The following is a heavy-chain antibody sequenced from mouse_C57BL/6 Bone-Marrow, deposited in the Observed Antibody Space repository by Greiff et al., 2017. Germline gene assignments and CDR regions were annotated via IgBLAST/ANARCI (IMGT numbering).Heavy chain of an antibody. D-gene: IGHD1-1*01. CDR1: GYTFTSYW. J-gene: IGHJ1*03. CDR3: ARDYYYGSIG. V-gene: IGHV1-50*01. CDR2: IDPSDSYT. Sequence: QVQLQQPGAELVKPGASVKLSCKASGYTFTSYWMQWVKQRPGQGLEWIGEIDPSDSYTNYNQKFKGKATLTVDTSSSTAYMQLSSLTSEDSAVYYCARDYYYGSIGWGTGTTVTVSS.